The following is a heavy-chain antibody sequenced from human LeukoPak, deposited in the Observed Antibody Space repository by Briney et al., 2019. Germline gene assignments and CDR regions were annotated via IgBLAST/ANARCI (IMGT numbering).Heavy chain of an antibody. J-gene: IGHJ5*02. Sequence: GGSLRLSCAASGFTFSTFAMVWVRQPPGKGLEWVSSISGSSSYIYYADSMKGRFTISRDNAKNSLYLQMDSLRAEDTAVYYCARGSSNVAARNNWFDPWGQGTLVTVSS. CDR3: ARGSSNVAARNNWFDP. V-gene: IGHV3-21*01. CDR1: GFTFSTFA. CDR2: ISGSSSYI. D-gene: IGHD6-6*01.